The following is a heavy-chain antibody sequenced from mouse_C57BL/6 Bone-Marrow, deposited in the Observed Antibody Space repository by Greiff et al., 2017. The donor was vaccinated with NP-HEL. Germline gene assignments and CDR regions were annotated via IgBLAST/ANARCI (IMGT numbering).Heavy chain of an antibody. J-gene: IGHJ3*01. CDR2: IDPENGDT. V-gene: IGHV14-4*01. CDR1: GFNIKDDY. D-gene: IGHD1-1*01. Sequence: EVQLQQSGAELVRPGASVKLSCTASGFNIKDDYMHWVKQRPEQGLEWIGWIDPENGDTEYASKFQGKATITADTSSNTAYLQLSSLTSEDTAVYYCTTRYYGSPWFAYWGQGTLVTVSA. CDR3: TTRYYGSPWFAY.